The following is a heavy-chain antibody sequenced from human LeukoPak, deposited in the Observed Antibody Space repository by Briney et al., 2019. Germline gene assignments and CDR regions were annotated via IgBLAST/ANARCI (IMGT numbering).Heavy chain of an antibody. D-gene: IGHD1-26*01. Sequence: PGGSLRLSCAASGFTFSSYAMSWVRQAPGKGLEWVSVIYSGGSTYYADSVKGRFTISRDNSKNTLYLQMNSLRAEDTAVYYCASSGLGATDFDYWGQGTLVTVSS. J-gene: IGHJ4*02. CDR2: IYSGGST. CDR1: GFTFSSYA. CDR3: ASSGLGATDFDY. V-gene: IGHV3-53*01.